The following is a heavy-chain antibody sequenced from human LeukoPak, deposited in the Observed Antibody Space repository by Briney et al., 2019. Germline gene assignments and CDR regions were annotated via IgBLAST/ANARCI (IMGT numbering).Heavy chain of an antibody. CDR1: GFTFSSYE. CDR3: ARVARYCSSTSCYSAGDYYYYGMDV. D-gene: IGHD2-2*01. Sequence: PGGSLRLSCAASGFTFSSYEMNWVRQAPGKGLXXXXXXSSSGSTIYYADSVKGRFTISRDNAKNSLYLQMNSLRAEDTAVYYCARVARYCSSTSCYSAGDYYYYGMDVWGKGTTVTVSS. V-gene: IGHV3-48*03. CDR2: XSSSGSTI. J-gene: IGHJ6*04.